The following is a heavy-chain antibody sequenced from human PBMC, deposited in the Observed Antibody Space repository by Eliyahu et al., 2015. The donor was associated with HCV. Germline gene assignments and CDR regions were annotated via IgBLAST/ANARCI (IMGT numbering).Heavy chain of an antibody. J-gene: IGHJ5*02. CDR3: ARGDCSGNTCHDWFDP. V-gene: IGHV1-2*02. D-gene: IGHD2-15*01. CDR1: GYPFXDXY. Sequence: QVQLVQSGAEVKKPGASVYVSCKASGYPFXDXYMHWVRPAPVQGLEWMGWINPDSGGTDYAQKFQGRVTMTRDTSISTAYMELSRLRSDDTAVYYCARGDCSGNTCHDWFDPWGQGTLVTVSS. CDR2: INPDSGGT.